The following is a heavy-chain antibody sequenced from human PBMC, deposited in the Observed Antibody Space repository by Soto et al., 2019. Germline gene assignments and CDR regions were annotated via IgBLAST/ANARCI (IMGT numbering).Heavy chain of an antibody. V-gene: IGHV4-39*01. D-gene: IGHD4-17*01. J-gene: IGHJ6*03. Sequence: SETLSLTCTVSGGSISSSSYYWGWIRQPPGKGLEWIGSIYYSGSTYYNPSLKSRVTISVDTSKNQFSLKLSSVTAADTAVYYCAVKEGGIYGDEDYYCYYMDVWGKGTTVTVSS. CDR2: IYYSGST. CDR3: AVKEGGIYGDEDYYCYYMDV. CDR1: GGSISSSSYY.